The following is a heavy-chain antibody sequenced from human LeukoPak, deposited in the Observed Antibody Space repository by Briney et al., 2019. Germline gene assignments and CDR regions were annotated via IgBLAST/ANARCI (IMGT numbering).Heavy chain of an antibody. V-gene: IGHV4-39*01. Sequence: SETLCLTCTVSGGSISSISYYWGWIRQPPGKGLEWIGSIYYSGSTYYNPSLKSRVTISVDTSKNQFSLKLSSVTAADTAVYYSARILIVVVPAATPAEYFQHWGQGTLVTVSS. J-gene: IGHJ1*01. CDR2: IYYSGST. CDR3: ARILIVVVPAATPAEYFQH. CDR1: GGSISSISYY. D-gene: IGHD2-2*01.